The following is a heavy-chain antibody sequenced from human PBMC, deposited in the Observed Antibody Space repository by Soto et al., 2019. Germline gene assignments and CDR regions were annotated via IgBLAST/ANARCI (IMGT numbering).Heavy chain of an antibody. J-gene: IGHJ4*02. CDR3: ARTPTSYDSSGYYFFGPDY. CDR1: GGTFSSYT. Sequence: ASVKVSCKASGGTFSSYTISWVRQAPGQGLEWMGRIIPILGIANYAQKFQGRVTITADKSTSTAYMELSSLRSEDTVVYYCARTPTSYDSSGYYFFGPDYWGQGTLVTVSS. V-gene: IGHV1-69*02. CDR2: IIPILGIA. D-gene: IGHD3-22*01.